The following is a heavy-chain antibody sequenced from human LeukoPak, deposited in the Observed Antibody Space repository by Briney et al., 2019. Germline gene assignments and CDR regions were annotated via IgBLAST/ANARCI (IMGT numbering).Heavy chain of an antibody. CDR1: GGSFSGYY. Sequence: PSETLSLTCAVYGGSFSGYYCSWIRQPPGEGLEWIGEINHSGSTNYNPSLKSRVTISVDTSKNQFSLKLSSVTAADTAVYYCARWEDYYGSGSYPVYFDYWGQGTLVTVSS. J-gene: IGHJ4*02. CDR3: ARWEDYYGSGSYPVYFDY. CDR2: INHSGST. V-gene: IGHV4-34*01. D-gene: IGHD3-10*01.